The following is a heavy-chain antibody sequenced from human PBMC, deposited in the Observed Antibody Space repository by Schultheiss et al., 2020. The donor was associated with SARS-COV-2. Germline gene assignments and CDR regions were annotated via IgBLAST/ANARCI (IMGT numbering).Heavy chain of an antibody. CDR1: GFTFSNYW. V-gene: IGHV3-74*01. CDR2: ISGTDDDT. D-gene: IGHD3-3*01. CDR3: ARTATIFGVVTHYTMDV. J-gene: IGHJ6*02. Sequence: GGSLRLSCAASGFTFSNYWMHWVRQAPGKGLMWVSSISGTDDDTYYADSVTGRFALSSDSSKNTLYLQMNSLRAEDTAVYYCARTATIFGVVTHYTMDVWGQGTAVTVSS.